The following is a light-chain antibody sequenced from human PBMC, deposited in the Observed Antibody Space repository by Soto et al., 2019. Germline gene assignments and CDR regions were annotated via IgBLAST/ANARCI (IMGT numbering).Light chain of an antibody. Sequence: EIVMTQSPATLSVSPGERATLSCRASQNIHNNLAWFQQKPGQSPPFLIYGASTRATGIPARFSGSGSGTEFTLTISSLQSEDFAVYYCHQYNDWSLTFGGGTKVEIK. J-gene: IGKJ4*01. V-gene: IGKV3-15*01. CDR1: QNIHNN. CDR3: HQYNDWSLT. CDR2: GAS.